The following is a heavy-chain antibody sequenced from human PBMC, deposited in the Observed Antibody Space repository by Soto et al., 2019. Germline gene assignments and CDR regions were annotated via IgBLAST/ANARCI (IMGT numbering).Heavy chain of an antibody. CDR1: GFTFSSYG. V-gene: IGHV3-33*01. CDR3: ARDPGGARTSPYD. CDR2: IWYDGSNK. D-gene: IGHD1-26*01. J-gene: IGHJ4*02. Sequence: PGGSLRLSCAASGFTFSSYGMHWVRQAPGKGLEWVAVIWYDGSNKYYADSVKGRFTISRDNSKNTLYLQMNSLRAEDTAVYYCARDPGGARTSPYDWGQGTLVTVSS.